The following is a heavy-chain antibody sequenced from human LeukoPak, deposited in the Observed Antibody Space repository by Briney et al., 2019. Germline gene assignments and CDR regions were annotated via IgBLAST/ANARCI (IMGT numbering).Heavy chain of an antibody. J-gene: IGHJ4*02. CDR2: ITGSGGGT. V-gene: IGHV3-23*01. CDR3: AKGDNYYGSGSLFGPYYFDY. D-gene: IGHD3-10*01. Sequence: GGSLRLSCAASGFTFSNYAMSWVRQAPGKGLQWVSAITGSGGGTYYADSVKGRFTISRDNSKNTLYLQMNSLRAEDTAVYYCAKGDNYYGSGSLFGPYYFDYWGQGTLVTVSS. CDR1: GFTFSNYA.